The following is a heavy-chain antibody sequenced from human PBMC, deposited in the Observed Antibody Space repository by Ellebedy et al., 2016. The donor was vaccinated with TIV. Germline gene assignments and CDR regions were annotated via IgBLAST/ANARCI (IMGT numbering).Heavy chain of an antibody. CDR1: GYSFTSYW. J-gene: IGHJ3*02. D-gene: IGHD1-26*01. V-gene: IGHV5-10-1*01. Sequence: KVSCKGSGYSFTSYWISWVRQMPGKGLEWMGRIDPSDSYTNYSPSFQGHVTISADKSISTAYLQWSSLKASDTAMYYCARQGIVGATVAAFDIWGQGTMVTVSS. CDR2: IDPSDSYT. CDR3: ARQGIVGATVAAFDI.